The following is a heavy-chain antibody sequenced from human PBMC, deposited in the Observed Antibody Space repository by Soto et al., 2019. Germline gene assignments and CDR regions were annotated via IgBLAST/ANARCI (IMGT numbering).Heavy chain of an antibody. CDR3: ARDGGGGYSGYDVGYFDY. CDR2: IIPIFGTA. CDR1: GGTFSSYA. J-gene: IGHJ4*02. D-gene: IGHD5-12*01. V-gene: IGHV1-69*01. Sequence: QVQLVQSGAEVKKPGSSVKVSCKASGGTFSSYAISWVRQAPGQGLEWMGGIIPIFGTANYAQKFQGRVTITADESTSTADMEVGSLRSEDTAVYYCARDGGGGYSGYDVGYFDYWGQGTLVTVSS.